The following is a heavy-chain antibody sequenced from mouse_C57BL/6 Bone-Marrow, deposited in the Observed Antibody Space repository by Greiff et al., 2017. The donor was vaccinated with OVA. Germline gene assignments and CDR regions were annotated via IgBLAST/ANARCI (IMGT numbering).Heavy chain of an antibody. V-gene: IGHV5-2*01. D-gene: IGHD3-2*02. J-gene: IGHJ2*01. CDR3: ATGRQLRDYFDY. Sequence: EVQVVESGGGLVQPGESLKLSCESNEYEFPSHDMSWVRTTPEKRLELVAAINSDGGSTYYPDTMERRFIISRDNTKKTLYLQMSRLRSEDTAVYYCATGRQLRDYFDYGGQGTTLTVSS. CDR1: EYEFPSHD. CDR2: INSDGGST.